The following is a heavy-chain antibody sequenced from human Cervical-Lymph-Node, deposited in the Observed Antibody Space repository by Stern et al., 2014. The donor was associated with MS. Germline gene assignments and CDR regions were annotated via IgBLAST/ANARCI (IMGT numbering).Heavy chain of an antibody. V-gene: IGHV4-31*03. D-gene: IGHD1-1*01. CDR3: ARELSGMYGMDV. CDR1: GGSINNGDYY. J-gene: IGHJ6*02. Sequence: QLQLQESGPGLVKPSQTLSLTCTVSGGSINNGDYYWSWVRPHPGKGLEWLGYIYYSGATYYNPSLKGRLTISVDTSKRHFSLKLTSVTAADTAVYYCARELSGMYGMDVWGQGTTVTVSS. CDR2: IYYSGAT.